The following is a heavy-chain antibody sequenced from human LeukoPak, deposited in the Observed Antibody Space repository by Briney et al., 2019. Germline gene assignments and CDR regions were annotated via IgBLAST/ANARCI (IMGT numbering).Heavy chain of an antibody. D-gene: IGHD2-2*01. V-gene: IGHV1-18*01. CDR3: ATQYCSSTSCHPYWVDY. J-gene: IGHJ4*02. CDR1: GDTFISYG. Sequence: ASVKVSCKDSGDTFISYGSSWVRHVPGLGLEWMGWISAYNGNTNYAQMLQHSGTMTTDTSPSTAYMNLRSLGSDATAVYYCATQYCSSTSCHPYWVDYWGQGTLVTVSS. CDR2: ISAYNGNT.